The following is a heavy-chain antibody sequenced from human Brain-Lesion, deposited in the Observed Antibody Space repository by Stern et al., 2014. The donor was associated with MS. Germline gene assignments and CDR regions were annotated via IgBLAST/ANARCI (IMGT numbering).Heavy chain of an antibody. V-gene: IGHV3-9*01. CDR3: ARDITGSSAYFAY. CDR1: GFTFDDYA. CDR2: ISWNRGTI. D-gene: IGHD1-14*01. J-gene: IGHJ4*02. Sequence: EVHLVESGGDLVQPGRSLRLSCAAFGFTFDDYAMHWVRQAPGKGLEWVAGISWNRGTIGYADSVKGRLTPSRDNAHSSLYLQMNSLRPEDTALYYCARDITGSSAYFAYWGQGTLVTVSS.